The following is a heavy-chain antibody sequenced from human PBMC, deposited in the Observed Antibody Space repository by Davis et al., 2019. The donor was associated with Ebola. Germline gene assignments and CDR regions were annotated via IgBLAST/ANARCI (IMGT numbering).Heavy chain of an antibody. CDR3: ARVSSDYGMDV. D-gene: IGHD2-15*01. V-gene: IGHV3-11*01. Sequence: GESLKISCAASGFTFSDYYMSWIRQAPGKGLEWVSYISSSGSTIYYADSVKGRFTISRDNAKNSLYLQMNSLGAEDTAVYYCARVSSDYGMDVWGKGTTVTVSS. CDR1: GFTFSDYY. CDR2: ISSSGSTI. J-gene: IGHJ6*04.